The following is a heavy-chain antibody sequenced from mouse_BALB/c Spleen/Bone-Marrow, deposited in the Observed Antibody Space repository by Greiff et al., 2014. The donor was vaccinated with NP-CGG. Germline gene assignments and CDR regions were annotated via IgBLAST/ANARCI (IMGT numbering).Heavy chain of an antibody. CDR1: GYTFTSYT. J-gene: IGHJ2*01. CDR3: ARGLYYCGSSSNFDY. CDR2: INPSSSYT. D-gene: IGHD1-1*01. V-gene: IGHV1-4*01. Sequence: VQLVESGAELARPGASVKMSCKASGYTFTSYTMHWVKQRPGQGLEWIGYINPSSSYTNYNQKFKDKATLTADKSSSTAYMQLSSLTSEDSAVYYCARGLYYCGSSSNFDYWGQGTTLTVSS.